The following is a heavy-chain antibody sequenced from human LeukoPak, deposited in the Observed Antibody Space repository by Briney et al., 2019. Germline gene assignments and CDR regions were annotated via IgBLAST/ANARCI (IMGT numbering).Heavy chain of an antibody. CDR3: ARDHRSHDYGDLNWFDP. V-gene: IGHV4-4*07. J-gene: IGHJ5*02. CDR2: IYTSGST. Sequence: SETLSLTCTVSGGSISSYYWSWIRQPAGKGLEWIGRIYTSGSTNYNPSLKSRVTMSVDTSKNQFSLELSSVTAADTAVYYCARDHRSHDYGDLNWFDPWGQGTLVTVSS. D-gene: IGHD4-17*01. CDR1: GGSISSYY.